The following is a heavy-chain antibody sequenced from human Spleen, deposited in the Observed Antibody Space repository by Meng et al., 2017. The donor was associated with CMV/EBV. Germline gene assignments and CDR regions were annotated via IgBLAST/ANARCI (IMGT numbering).Heavy chain of an antibody. Sequence: GESLKISCAASGFTFSSYWMSWVRQAPGKGLEWVANIKQDGSEKYYVDSVKGRFTISRDNAKNSLYLQMNSLRAEDTAVYYCARDIIVVVPAAINPRHYYYYGMDVWGQGTTVTVSS. CDR1: GFTFSSYW. D-gene: IGHD2-2*02. V-gene: IGHV3-7*01. J-gene: IGHJ6*02. CDR2: IKQDGSEK. CDR3: ARDIIVVVPAAINPRHYYYYGMDV.